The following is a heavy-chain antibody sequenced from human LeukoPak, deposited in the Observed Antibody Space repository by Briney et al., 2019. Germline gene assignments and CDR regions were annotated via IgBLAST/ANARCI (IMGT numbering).Heavy chain of an antibody. J-gene: IGHJ4*02. CDR1: GGSISSYY. D-gene: IGHD6-19*01. V-gene: IGHV4-59*08. CDR3: ARHAGSSGWYKETTIFDY. CDR2: IYYSGST. Sequence: SETLSLTCTVSGGSISSYYWSWIRQPPGKGLEWIGYIYYSGSTNYNPSLKSRVTISVDTSKNQFSLKLSSVTAADTAVYYCARHAGSSGWYKETTIFDYWGQGTLVTVSS.